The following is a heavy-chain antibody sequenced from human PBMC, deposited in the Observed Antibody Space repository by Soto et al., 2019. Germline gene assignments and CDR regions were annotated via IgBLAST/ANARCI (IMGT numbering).Heavy chain of an antibody. CDR1: GDSVSSNSAA. CDR2: TYYRSRWYN. Sequence: SQTLSLTCAISGDSVSSNSAAWNWIRLSPSRGLEWLARTYYRSRWYNDYAVSVRSRITVNPDTSKNQFSLQLTSVTPEDTAVYYCAGTTSHQWYYMDVWGEGTTVTVSS. V-gene: IGHV6-1*01. D-gene: IGHD1-7*01. J-gene: IGHJ6*03. CDR3: AGTTSHQWYYMDV.